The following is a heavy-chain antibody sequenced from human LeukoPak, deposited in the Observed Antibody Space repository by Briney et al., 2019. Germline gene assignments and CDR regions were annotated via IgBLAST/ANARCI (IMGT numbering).Heavy chain of an antibody. CDR2: ISLAGQT. CDR1: GGSISGTNW. V-gene: IGHV4-4*02. D-gene: IGHD1-26*01. CDR3: SRESGPFCPFGY. Sequence: SGTLSLTCGVSGGSISGTNWWSWVRPPPGQGLEWIGEISLAGQTNYNPSLNGRVTMSLDKSSSQLSLHLTSVTAADTATYFCSRESGPFCPFGYWGQGTLVIVSS. J-gene: IGHJ4*02.